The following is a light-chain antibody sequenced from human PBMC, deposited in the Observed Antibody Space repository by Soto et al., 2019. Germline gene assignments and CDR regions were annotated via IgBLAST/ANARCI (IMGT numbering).Light chain of an antibody. CDR1: QTISSW. CDR3: QHYNSYSEA. J-gene: IGKJ1*01. CDR2: KAS. Sequence: DIRMTQSPSTLSGSVGDRVTITCRASQTISSWLAWYQQKPGKAPKLLIYKASTLKSGAPARVSGGGSGTEYTLTISTLHPDEFATDYGQHYNSYSEAFGQGTKVERK. V-gene: IGKV1-5*03.